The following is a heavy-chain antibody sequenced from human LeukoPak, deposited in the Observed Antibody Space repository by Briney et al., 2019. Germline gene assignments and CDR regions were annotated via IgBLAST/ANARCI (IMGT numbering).Heavy chain of an antibody. V-gene: IGHV3-11*01. Sequence: GGSLRLSCAASGFTFSDYYMSWIRQAPGKGLEWVSYISSSSSTIYYADSVKGRFTISRDNAKNSLYLQMNSLRAEDTAEYYCARRGYGSGSYSADAFDIWGQGTMVTVSS. CDR2: ISSSSSTI. J-gene: IGHJ3*02. CDR1: GFTFSDYY. CDR3: ARRGYGSGSYSADAFDI. D-gene: IGHD3-10*01.